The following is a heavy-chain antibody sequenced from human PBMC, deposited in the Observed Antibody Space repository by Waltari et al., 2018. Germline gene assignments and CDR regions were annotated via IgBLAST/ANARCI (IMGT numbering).Heavy chain of an antibody. V-gene: IGHV3-15*01. J-gene: IGHJ4*02. CDR1: GFTFSNAW. CDR3: TTDPGLCGGDCYTLDY. Sequence: EVQLVESGGGLVKPGGSLRLSCAAFGFTFSNAWLSWVRKAPSKGLEWVGRIKSKTDGGKTDYAAPVKGRFTISRDDSKNTLYLQMNSLKTEDTAVYYCTTDPGLCGGDCYTLDYWGQGTLVTVSS. D-gene: IGHD2-21*01. CDR2: IKSKTDGGKT.